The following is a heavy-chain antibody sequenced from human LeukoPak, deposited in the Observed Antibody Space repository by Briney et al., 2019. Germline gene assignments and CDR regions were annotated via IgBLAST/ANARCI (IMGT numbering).Heavy chain of an antibody. V-gene: IGHV1-18*04. CDR3: ARYPLSYSGNWHYYFDY. D-gene: IGHD6-13*01. J-gene: IGHJ4*02. CDR2: ISAYNGNT. CDR1: GYTFTSYG. Sequence: GASVKVSCKASGYTFTSYGISWVRQAPGQGLEWMGGISAYNGNTNYAQNLQDRVLMNTDTSTSTAYMELRSLRSDDTAVYYCARYPLSYSGNWHYYFDYWGQGTLVTVSS.